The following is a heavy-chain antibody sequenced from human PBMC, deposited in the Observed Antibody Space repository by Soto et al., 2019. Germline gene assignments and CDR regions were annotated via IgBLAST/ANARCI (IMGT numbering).Heavy chain of an antibody. CDR3: VTGRPTHWYS. Sequence: GGSLRLSCAASGFTFSSFDMHWVRQATGKGLEWVSGIGGAGDTYYPGSVKGRFTISRENAKNSLYLQMNSLRAGDTAVYYCVTGRPTHWYSWGQGTLVTVSS. J-gene: IGHJ5*02. D-gene: IGHD1-20*01. CDR1: GFTFSSFD. CDR2: IGGAGDT. V-gene: IGHV3-13*01.